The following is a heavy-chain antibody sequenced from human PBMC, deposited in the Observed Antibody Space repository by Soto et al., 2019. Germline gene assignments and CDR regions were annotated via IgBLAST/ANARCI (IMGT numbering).Heavy chain of an antibody. Sequence: PGGSLRLSCAASGFTFDDYAMHWVRQAPGKGLEWVSGISSSGGDTYYAGSVKGRFTISRDNSQNTLSLQMNSLSAEDTAVYYCATHVYCPDDGCYWHIDYWGQGTLVTVSS. CDR3: ATHVYCPDDGCYWHIDY. D-gene: IGHD2-8*01. CDR2: ISSSGGDT. CDR1: GFTFDDYA. J-gene: IGHJ4*01. V-gene: IGHV3-23*01.